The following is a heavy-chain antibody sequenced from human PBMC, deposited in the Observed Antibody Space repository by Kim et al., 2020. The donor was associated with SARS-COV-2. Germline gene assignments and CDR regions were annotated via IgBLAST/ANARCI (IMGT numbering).Heavy chain of an antibody. CDR3: AKDTPHYGGYDY. Sequence: YYADSVKGRFTISRDNSKNTLYLQMNSLRVEDTAVYYCAKDTPHYGGYDYWGQGTLVTVSS. J-gene: IGHJ4*02. V-gene: IGHV3-23*01. D-gene: IGHD5-12*01.